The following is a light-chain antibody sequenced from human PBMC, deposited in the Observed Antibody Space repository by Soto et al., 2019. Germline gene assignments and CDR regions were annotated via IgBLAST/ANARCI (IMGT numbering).Light chain of an antibody. J-gene: IGLJ1*01. CDR3: MSYAGGNRFV. Sequence: QSVLTQPLSASGSPGQSVTISCTGTSSDVGAYNYVSWYQQHPGQAPKLLIYEVVKRPSGVPDRFSGSKSGNTASLTVSGLQAEDEADYYCMSYAGGNRFVFGTGTKVTVL. CDR1: SSDVGAYNY. V-gene: IGLV2-8*01. CDR2: EVV.